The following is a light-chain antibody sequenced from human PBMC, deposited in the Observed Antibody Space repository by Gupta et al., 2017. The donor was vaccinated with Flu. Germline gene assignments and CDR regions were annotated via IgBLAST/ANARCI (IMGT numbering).Light chain of an antibody. Sequence: QSVLTQPPSTSGTPGQRVTISCSGTSSNIGNNYVYWYHQLPRTAPKLLIYRNYNRSSGVPDRFSGSKSGTSAALAITGLRAEDEADYYCEVWDDSRSGRVVFGGGTKLTVL. CDR1: SSNIGNNY. V-gene: IGLV1-47*01. CDR2: RNY. J-gene: IGLJ2*01. CDR3: EVWDDSRSGRVV.